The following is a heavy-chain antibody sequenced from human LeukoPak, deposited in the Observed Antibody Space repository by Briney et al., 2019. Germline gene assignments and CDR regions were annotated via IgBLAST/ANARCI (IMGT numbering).Heavy chain of an antibody. CDR2: IFYSGST. J-gene: IGHJ4*02. CDR3: ARGEWDLLFDY. D-gene: IGHD1-26*01. V-gene: IGHV4-61*01. Sequence: PSETLSLTCTVSGXSISSSSYYWSWIRQPPGKGLEWIGYIFYSGSTNYNPSLKSRVTISVDTSKNQFSLKLSSVTAADTAVYYCARGEWDLLFDYWGQGTLVTVSS. CDR1: GXSISSSSYY.